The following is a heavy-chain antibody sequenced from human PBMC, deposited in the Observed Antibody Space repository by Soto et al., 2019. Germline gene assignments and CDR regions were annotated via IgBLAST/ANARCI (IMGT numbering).Heavy chain of an antibody. CDR2: IHYSGVA. D-gene: IGHD3-10*01. CDR1: GGSITNNDYY. J-gene: IGHJ5*02. Sequence: PSETLSLTCIVSGGSITNNDYYWVWIRRPPGKGLEWIGTIHYSGVASYNPSLKSRVIISADTSKNQFSLRLSSVTAADTAVYYCARRTPLYASESSRFDPWGQGALVTVSS. V-gene: IGHV4-39*01. CDR3: ARRTPLYASESSRFDP.